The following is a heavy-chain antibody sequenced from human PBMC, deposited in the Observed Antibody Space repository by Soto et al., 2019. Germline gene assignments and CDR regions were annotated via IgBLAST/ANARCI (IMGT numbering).Heavy chain of an antibody. Sequence: VGSLRLSCAASGFTFSSYWMSWVRQAPGKGLEWVANIKQDGSEKYYVDSVKGRFTISRDNAKNSLYLQMNSLRAEDTAVCYCARDRGTIVVVPAAPPNWFDPWGQGTLVTVSS. D-gene: IGHD2-2*01. CDR3: ARDRGTIVVVPAAPPNWFDP. V-gene: IGHV3-7*03. CDR2: IKQDGSEK. J-gene: IGHJ5*02. CDR1: GFTFSSYW.